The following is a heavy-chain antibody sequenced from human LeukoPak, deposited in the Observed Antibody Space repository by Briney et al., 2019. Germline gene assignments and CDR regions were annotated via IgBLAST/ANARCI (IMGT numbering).Heavy chain of an antibody. Sequence: ASVKVSCKASGYTFTSYGISWVRQAPGQGLEWMGWISAYNGNTNYAQKLQGRVTMTTDTSTSTAYMELRCLRSDDTAVYYCARDRLYDFWSGYVLNYYYGMDVWGQGTTVTVSS. V-gene: IGHV1-18*01. D-gene: IGHD3-3*01. CDR1: GYTFTSYG. CDR3: ARDRLYDFWSGYVLNYYYGMDV. CDR2: ISAYNGNT. J-gene: IGHJ6*02.